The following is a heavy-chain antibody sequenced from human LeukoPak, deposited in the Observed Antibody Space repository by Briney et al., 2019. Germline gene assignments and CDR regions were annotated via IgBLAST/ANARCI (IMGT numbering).Heavy chain of an antibody. V-gene: IGHV5-51*01. CDR2: VYPGDSDT. Sequence: PWESLKISCQASGYSFPNYWSVWVRQMPGKGLEWGGIVYPGDSDTRYSPSFQGQVTISADKSINAAYLQLSSLTASDTVMYYCDRFHYDSGIYYFDYWGQGTLVTVSS. CDR1: GYSFPNYW. D-gene: IGHD3-22*01. CDR3: DRFHYDSGIYYFDY. J-gene: IGHJ4*02.